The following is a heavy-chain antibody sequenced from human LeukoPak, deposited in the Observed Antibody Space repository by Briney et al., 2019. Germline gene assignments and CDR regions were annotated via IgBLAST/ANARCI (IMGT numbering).Heavy chain of an antibody. V-gene: IGHV3-7*03. CDR3: AKDRTLGASYWYFDL. CDR2: MDGGGSAT. Sequence: PGGSLRLSCAASGFAFNSYWMSWVRQTPGKGLERVATMDGGGSATYYVDSVKGRFTITRDNAKNSLFLQMNSLRAEDTAIYYCAKDRTLGASYWYFDLWGRGTLVTVSS. J-gene: IGHJ2*01. CDR1: GFAFNSYW. D-gene: IGHD1-26*01.